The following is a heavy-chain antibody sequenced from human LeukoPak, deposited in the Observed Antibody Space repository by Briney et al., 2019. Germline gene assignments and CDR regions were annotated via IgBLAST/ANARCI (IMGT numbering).Heavy chain of an antibody. V-gene: IGHV4-59*01. D-gene: IGHD2-2*01. CDR1: GGSISGYY. CDR2: IYYSGIT. J-gene: IGHJ4*02. Sequence: PSETLSLTCTVSGGSISGYYWNWIRQPPGKGLEWIGYIYYSGITNYNPSLKSRVTISVDTSENQFSLKLSSVTAADTAVYYCARVLVAARPNIDYWGQGTLVTVSS. CDR3: ARVLVAARPNIDY.